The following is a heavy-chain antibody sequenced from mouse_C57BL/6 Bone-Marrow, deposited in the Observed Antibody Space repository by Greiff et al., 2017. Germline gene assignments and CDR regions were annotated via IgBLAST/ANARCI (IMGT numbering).Heavy chain of an antibody. CDR2: IDPETGGT. Sequence: QVQLQQSGAELVRPGASVTLSCKASGYTFTDYEMHWVKQTPVHGLEWIGAIDPETGGTAYNQKFKGKAILTADKSSSTAYMELRSLTSEDSAVYYCTRPLYDSYYLSFDYWGQGTTLTVSS. CDR3: TRPLYDSYYLSFDY. CDR1: GYTFTDYE. J-gene: IGHJ2*01. D-gene: IGHD2-3*01. V-gene: IGHV1-15*01.